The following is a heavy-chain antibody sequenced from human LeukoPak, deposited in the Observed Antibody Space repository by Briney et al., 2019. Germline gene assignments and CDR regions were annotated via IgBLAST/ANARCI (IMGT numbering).Heavy chain of an antibody. V-gene: IGHV1-2*02. CDR2: IKTNSGGT. Sequence: ASEKVSCTASVYTFTGYYMHWVRHAPPQGLEWMGWIKTNSGGTNYAHKFQDRLTIIRVTTTNTAYMELSRLRSDDTAVFYWARDSVRYSYGRYNWFVPWGERTLVTVSS. J-gene: IGHJ5*02. D-gene: IGHD5-18*01. CDR1: VYTFTGYY. CDR3: ARDSVRYSYGRYNWFVP.